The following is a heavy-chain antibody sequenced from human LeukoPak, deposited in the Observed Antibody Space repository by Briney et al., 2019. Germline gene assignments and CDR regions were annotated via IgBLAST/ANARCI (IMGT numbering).Heavy chain of an antibody. CDR1: GYRFTTHW. D-gene: IGHD3-10*01. CDR3: ARRKGFGEGYFDS. V-gene: IGHV5-51*01. Sequence: GESLKISCKGSGYRFTTHWIGWVRQMPGKGLEWMGIIFPGDSDTAYSPSFQGHVTISADKSISTAFLQWSSLKASDTAIYYCARRKGFGEGYFDSWGQGTLVTVSS. J-gene: IGHJ4*02. CDR2: IFPGDSDT.